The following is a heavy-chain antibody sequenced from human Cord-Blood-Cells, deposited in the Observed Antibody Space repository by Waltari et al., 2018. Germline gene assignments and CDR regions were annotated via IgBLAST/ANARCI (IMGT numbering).Heavy chain of an antibody. V-gene: IGHV1-2*04. CDR3: ATGKMSRYGMDV. CDR1: GYAFTGYY. J-gene: IGHJ6*02. CDR2: INPNSGGT. Sequence: QVQLVQSGAEVKKPGASVKVSCKASGYAFTGYYMHWVRQAPGQGLEWMGWINPNSGGTNYAQKFQGWVTMTRDTSSSTAYMERSRLRSDDTAVYYCATGKMSRYGMDVWGQGTTVTVSS.